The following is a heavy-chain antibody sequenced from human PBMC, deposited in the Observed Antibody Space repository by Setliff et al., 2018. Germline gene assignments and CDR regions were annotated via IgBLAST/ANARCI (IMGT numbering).Heavy chain of an antibody. D-gene: IGHD1-26*01. V-gene: IGHV1-18*01. J-gene: IGHJ4*02. Sequence: ASVKVSCKASGYIFSTYGITWVRQAPGQGLEWMGWISANNGHTKYVQKFQGRVTMTTDTSTATAYMELRGLRSDDTAVYYCARERQVGSTTSFDYWGQGTLVTISS. CDR2: ISANNGHT. CDR3: ARERQVGSTTSFDY. CDR1: GYIFSTYG.